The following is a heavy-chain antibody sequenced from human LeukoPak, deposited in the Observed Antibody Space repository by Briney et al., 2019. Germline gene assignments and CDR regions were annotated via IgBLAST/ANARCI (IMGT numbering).Heavy chain of an antibody. CDR1: GLTVSSNH. D-gene: IGHD1-14*01. Sequence: GGSLRLSCAASGLTVSSNHMSWVRQAPGKGLEWVSVLYSGGSIFYADSVKGRFTISRDNSKNTLYLQMNSLRVEDTALYYCVTDLGRFDCWGQGTLVTVSP. CDR2: LYSGGSI. J-gene: IGHJ4*02. V-gene: IGHV3-66*01. CDR3: VTDLGRFDC.